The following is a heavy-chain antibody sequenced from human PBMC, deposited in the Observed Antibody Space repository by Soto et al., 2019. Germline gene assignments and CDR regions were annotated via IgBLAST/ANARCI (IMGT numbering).Heavy chain of an antibody. CDR2: IYWDNDR. J-gene: IGHJ3*02. CDR3: AQVNHTSGGLIGLHAFEI. D-gene: IGHD3-16*02. CDR1: GFSLSTKGVG. V-gene: IGHV2-5*02. Sequence: GPPLVNPTQTLPMTCAFSGFSLSTKGVGVGWIRQPPGKALEWLAVIYWDNDRRYFSSLTSRLAITKDTSINQLVLTMTALDQVDKATYYCAQVNHTSGGLIGLHAFEIWGEGTMVTVSS.